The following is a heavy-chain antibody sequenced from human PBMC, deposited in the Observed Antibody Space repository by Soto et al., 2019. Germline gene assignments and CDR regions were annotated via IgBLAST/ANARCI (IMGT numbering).Heavy chain of an antibody. CDR2: VSYDGTNK. V-gene: IGHV3-30-3*01. CDR3: ARDRIVGTTAFDALDI. Sequence: QVPLVESGGGVVQPGRSLRLSCAASGFTFSTHAMHWVRQAPGKGLEWVAVVSYDGTNKYYADSVKGRFTISRDNSNNTLYLQMNSLRAEDTAVYHCARDRIVGTTAFDALDIWGQGTMIAVSS. CDR1: GFTFSTHA. J-gene: IGHJ3*02. D-gene: IGHD1-26*01.